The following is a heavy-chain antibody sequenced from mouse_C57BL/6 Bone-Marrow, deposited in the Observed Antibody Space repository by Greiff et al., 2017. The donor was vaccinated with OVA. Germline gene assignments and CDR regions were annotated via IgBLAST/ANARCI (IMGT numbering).Heavy chain of an antibody. CDR1: GYTFTSYD. J-gene: IGHJ2*01. V-gene: IGHV1-85*01. CDR2: IYPRDGST. D-gene: IGHD1-1*01. CDR3: ARLFITTVPHY. Sequence: QVQLKQSGPELVKPGASVKLSCKASGYTFTSYDINWVKQRPGQGLEWIGWIYPRDGSTKYNEKFKGKAPLTVDTSSSTSYMELHSMTSEDAAVYFCARLFITTVPHYWGQGTTLTVSS.